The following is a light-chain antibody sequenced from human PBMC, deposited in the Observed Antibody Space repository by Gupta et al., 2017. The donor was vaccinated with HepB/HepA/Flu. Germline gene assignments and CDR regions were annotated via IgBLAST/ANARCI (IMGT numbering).Light chain of an antibody. CDR1: QSVGSY. CDR2: DAY. CDR3: QQRSFFT. J-gene: IGKJ3*01. Sequence: VLTQSPATLTLSPGERATLSCRTSQSVGSYLAWYKQKPGQAPRILIYDAYTRDTGVLARFSGSGSGTDFTLTSRHLESEDVGVYYNQQRSFFTFGHGTKVEIK. V-gene: IGKV3-11*01.